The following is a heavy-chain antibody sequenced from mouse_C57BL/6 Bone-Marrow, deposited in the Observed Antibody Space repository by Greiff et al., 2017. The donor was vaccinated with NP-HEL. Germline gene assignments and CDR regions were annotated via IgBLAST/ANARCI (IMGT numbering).Heavy chain of an antibody. V-gene: IGHV1-72*01. J-gene: IGHJ1*03. CDR3: ARRRDYYGSSSYWYFDV. Sequence: QVHVKQPGAELVKPGASVKLSCKASGYTFTSYWMHWVKQRPGRGLEWIGRIDPNSGGTKYNEKFKSKATLTVDKPSSTAYMQLSSLTSEDSAVYYCARRRDYYGSSSYWYFDVWGTGTTVTVSS. CDR2: IDPNSGGT. D-gene: IGHD1-1*01. CDR1: GYTFTSYW.